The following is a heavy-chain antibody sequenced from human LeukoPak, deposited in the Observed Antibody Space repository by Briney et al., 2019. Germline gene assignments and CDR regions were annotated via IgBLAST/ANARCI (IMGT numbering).Heavy chain of an antibody. CDR2: IYYSGST. V-gene: IGHV4-31*02. CDR1: GGSISSGGYY. CDR3: ARGGRHGGYDVRGFYYYYMDV. J-gene: IGHJ6*03. Sequence: PSQTLSLTCNVSGGSISSGGYYWSWVRQHPGKGLEWIGYIYYSGSTYYNPSLKSRVTISVDTSKNQFSLKLNSVTAADTAVYYCARGGRHGGYDVRGFYYYYMDVWGKGTTVTVSS. D-gene: IGHD5-12*01.